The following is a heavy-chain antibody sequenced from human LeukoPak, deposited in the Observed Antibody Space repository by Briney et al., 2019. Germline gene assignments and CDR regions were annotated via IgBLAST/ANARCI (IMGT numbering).Heavy chain of an antibody. V-gene: IGHV4-38-2*02. D-gene: IGHD6-6*01. CDR1: GYSISSGYY. Sequence: SETLSLTCTVSGYSISSGYYWGWIRQPPGKGLEWIGSIYYSGSTYYNPSLKSRVTISVDTSKNQFSLKLSSVTAADTAVYYCARHGPGGSSPYYMDVWGKGTTVTVSS. CDR2: IYYSGST. CDR3: ARHGPGGSSPYYMDV. J-gene: IGHJ6*03.